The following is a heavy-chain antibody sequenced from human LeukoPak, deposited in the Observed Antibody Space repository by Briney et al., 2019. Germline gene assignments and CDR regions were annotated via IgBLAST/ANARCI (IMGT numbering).Heavy chain of an antibody. Sequence: KPSETLSLTCAVYGGSFSGYYWSWIRQPPGKGLEWIGEIHHSGSTKYNPSLRSRVTISVDTSKNQFSLKLSSVTAADTAVYYCAVNSDMSGSCPTPSWFDPWGQGTLVTVSS. V-gene: IGHV4-34*01. CDR2: IHHSGST. CDR3: AVNSDMSGSCPTPSWFDP. J-gene: IGHJ5*02. D-gene: IGHD1-26*01. CDR1: GGSFSGYY.